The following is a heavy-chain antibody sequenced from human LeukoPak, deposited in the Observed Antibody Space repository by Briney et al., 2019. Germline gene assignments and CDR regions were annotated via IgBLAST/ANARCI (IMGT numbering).Heavy chain of an antibody. J-gene: IGHJ4*02. Sequence: SETLSLTCTVSGGSISSSSYYWGWIRQPPGKGLEWIGSIYYSGSTYYNPSLKSRVTISVDTSKNQFSLKLSSVTAADTAVYYCARFRRGELLDYWGRGTLVTVSS. D-gene: IGHD1-26*01. CDR2: IYYSGST. V-gene: IGHV4-39*07. CDR1: GGSISSSSYY. CDR3: ARFRRGELLDY.